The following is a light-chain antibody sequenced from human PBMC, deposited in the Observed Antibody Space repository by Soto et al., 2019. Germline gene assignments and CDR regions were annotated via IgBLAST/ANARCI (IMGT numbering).Light chain of an antibody. Sequence: QSVLTQPPSASGTPGQRVTISCSGTRSNIGSNPVNWYQQLPGTAPKLLLDSNNQRPSGVPDRFSGSRSGTSASLAISGLQSEDEADYYCAAWDDSLYGRVFGTGTKLTVL. CDR1: RSNIGSNP. V-gene: IGLV1-44*01. CDR3: AAWDDSLYGRV. CDR2: SNN. J-gene: IGLJ1*01.